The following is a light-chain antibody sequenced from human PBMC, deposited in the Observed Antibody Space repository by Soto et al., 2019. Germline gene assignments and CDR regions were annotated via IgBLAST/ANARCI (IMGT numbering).Light chain of an antibody. J-gene: IGKJ1*01. CDR2: WAS. Sequence: DIVMTQSPDSLAVSLGEGATINCKSTQSVLYSSNNKNFLAWYQQQPGQPPKLLIYWASTRESGVPDRFSGSGSGRDFTLTISSLQAEDVAVYYCQQYYNTPWTFGQGTKVEIK. CDR3: QQYYNTPWT. CDR1: QSVLYSSNNKNF. V-gene: IGKV4-1*01.